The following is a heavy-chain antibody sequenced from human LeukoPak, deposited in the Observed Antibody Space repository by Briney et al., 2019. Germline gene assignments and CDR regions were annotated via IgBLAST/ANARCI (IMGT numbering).Heavy chain of an antibody. CDR1: GGSISSYY. V-gene: IGHV4-59*01. Sequence: PSESLSLTCTVSGGSISSYYWSWIRQPPGKGLEWIGYIYYSGSTNYNPSLKSRVTISVDTSKNQFSLKLSSVTAADTAVYYCARDQAFSYYYYYMDVWGKGTTVTVSS. CDR2: IYYSGST. J-gene: IGHJ6*03. CDR3: ARDQAFSYYYYYMDV. D-gene: IGHD3-3*01.